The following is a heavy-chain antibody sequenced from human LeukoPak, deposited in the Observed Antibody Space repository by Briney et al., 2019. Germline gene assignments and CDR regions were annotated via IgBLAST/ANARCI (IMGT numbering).Heavy chain of an antibody. CDR3: AYELDLIPLGGQY. J-gene: IGHJ4*02. V-gene: IGHV3-30*02. D-gene: IGHD1-1*01. Sequence: PGGSLRLSCAASGFTFSNYGMHWVRQAPGKGLEWVAFIRYDGSKKYYADSVKGRFTISRDNSKNTLDLQMNSLRAEDTAVYYCAYELDLIPLGGQYWGQGTLVTVSS. CDR1: GFTFSNYG. CDR2: IRYDGSKK.